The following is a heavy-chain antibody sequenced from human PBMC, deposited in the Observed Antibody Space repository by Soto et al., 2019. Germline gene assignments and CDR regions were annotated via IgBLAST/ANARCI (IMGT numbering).Heavy chain of an antibody. J-gene: IGHJ4*02. Sequence: EVQLLESGGGLVQPGGSLRLSCAASGFTFSSYAMSWVRQAPGKGLEWVSAISGSGGSTYYADSVKGRFTISGDNSKKTLYLQMNSLRAEDTAVYYCAKGSRGCSGGSCYSGPYFDYWGQGTLVTVSS. D-gene: IGHD2-15*01. CDR2: ISGSGGST. CDR1: GFTFSSYA. CDR3: AKGSRGCSGGSCYSGPYFDY. V-gene: IGHV3-23*01.